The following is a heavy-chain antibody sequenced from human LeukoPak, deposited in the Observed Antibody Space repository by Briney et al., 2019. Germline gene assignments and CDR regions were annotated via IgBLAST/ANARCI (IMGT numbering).Heavy chain of an antibody. Sequence: GGSLRLSCAASGFMFSSYAMSWVRQAPGKGLAWISVISGSGGSTYYADSVKGRFTISRDNSKNTLYLQMNSLRAEDTAVYYCARDSVGATNYFDYWGQGTLVTVSS. CDR1: GFMFSSYA. J-gene: IGHJ4*02. CDR2: ISGSGGST. CDR3: ARDSVGATNYFDY. V-gene: IGHV3-23*01. D-gene: IGHD1-26*01.